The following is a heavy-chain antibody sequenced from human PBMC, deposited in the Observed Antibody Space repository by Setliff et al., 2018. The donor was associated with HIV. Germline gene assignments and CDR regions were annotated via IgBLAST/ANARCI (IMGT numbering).Heavy chain of an antibody. Sequence: SETLSLTCTVSGASIGRRSDCWGWIRQPPGKGLEWIGSFYYSWNTYYNPSLKSRVTMSVDTSKNRFPLKLNSVTAADTAVYYCARLNQQWLVRDSGSNWFDPWGRGILVTVSS. V-gene: IGHV4-39*06. D-gene: IGHD6-19*01. CDR3: ARLNQQWLVRDSGSNWFDP. CDR1: GASIGRRSDC. J-gene: IGHJ5*02. CDR2: FYYSWNT.